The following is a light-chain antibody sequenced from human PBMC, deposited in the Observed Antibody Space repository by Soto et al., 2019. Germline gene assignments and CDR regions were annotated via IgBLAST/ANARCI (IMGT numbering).Light chain of an antibody. V-gene: IGLV2-14*01. CDR3: SSYTSSSTLDVV. CDR2: DVS. CDR1: SSAVGGYNY. J-gene: IGLJ2*01. Sequence: QSALTQPASVSGSPGQSITISCTGTSSAVGGYNYVSWYQQHPGKAPKLMIYDVSNRPSGVSNRFSGSKSGNTASLTISGLQAEDEAHYYCSSYTSSSTLDVVFGGGTKLTVL.